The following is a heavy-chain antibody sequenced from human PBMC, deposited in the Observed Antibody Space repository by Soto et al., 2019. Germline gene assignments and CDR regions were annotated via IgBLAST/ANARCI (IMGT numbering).Heavy chain of an antibody. D-gene: IGHD6-19*01. CDR2: IYNNETF. CDR3: AKVPLRYSSSHNFDS. V-gene: IGHV4-61*01. J-gene: IGHJ4*02. CDR1: GASVSSGSFY. Sequence: SETLSLTCSVSGASVSSGSFYWSWIRQPPGKGLEWIVFIYNNETFNYNPSLKSRVTLSVDTSKHQFSLKLSSVTAADTAVYYCAKVPLRYSSSHNFDSWGQGALVTVSS.